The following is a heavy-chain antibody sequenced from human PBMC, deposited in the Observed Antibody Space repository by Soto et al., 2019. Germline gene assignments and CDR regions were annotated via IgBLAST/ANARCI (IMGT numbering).Heavy chain of an antibody. CDR2: INAGNGNT. J-gene: IGHJ6*02. CDR1: GYTFTSYA. D-gene: IGHD4-17*01. Sequence: QVQLVQSGAEEKKPGASVKVSCKASGYTFTSYAMHWVRQAPGQRLEWMGWINAGNGNTKYSQKFQGRVTITRDTSASTAYMELSSVRSEDTAVYYCARDLGWATVTPRDGYGMDVWGQGTTVTVSS. V-gene: IGHV1-3*05. CDR3: ARDLGWATVTPRDGYGMDV.